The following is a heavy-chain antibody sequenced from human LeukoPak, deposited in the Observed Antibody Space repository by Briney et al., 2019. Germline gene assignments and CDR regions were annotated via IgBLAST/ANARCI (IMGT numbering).Heavy chain of an antibody. Sequence: EASVKVSCKASGYTFTSYDINWVRQATGQGLEWMGWMNPNSGNTGYAQKFQGRVTMTRNTSISTAYMELSSLRSEDTAVYYCARVGRAIAAAGPDCYYYYMDVWGKGTTVTVSS. CDR1: GYTFTSYD. V-gene: IGHV1-8*01. CDR2: MNPNSGNT. D-gene: IGHD6-13*01. CDR3: ARVGRAIAAAGPDCYYYYMDV. J-gene: IGHJ6*03.